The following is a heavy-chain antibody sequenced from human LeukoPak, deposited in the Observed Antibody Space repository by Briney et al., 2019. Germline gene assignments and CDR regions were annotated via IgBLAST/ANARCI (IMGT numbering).Heavy chain of an antibody. D-gene: IGHD1-1*01. V-gene: IGHV3-15*01. CDR1: GLTFSNYW. Sequence: GGSLRLSCVASGLTFSNYWMHWVRQGPGKGLEWVGRIKSKTDGGTTDYAAPVKGRFTISRDDSKNTLYLQMNSLKTEDTAVYYCTTDRNGWNDWFDPWGQGTLVTVSS. J-gene: IGHJ5*02. CDR2: IKSKTDGGTT. CDR3: TTDRNGWNDWFDP.